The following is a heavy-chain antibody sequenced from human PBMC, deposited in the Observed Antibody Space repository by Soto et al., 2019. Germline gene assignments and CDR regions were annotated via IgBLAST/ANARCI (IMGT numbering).Heavy chain of an antibody. CDR3: ARSGDNFNVLDY. CDR2: SSNSGTFA. J-gene: IGHJ4*02. D-gene: IGHD1-1*01. Sequence: GGSLRLCCAASGFTFSDYYMSWVRQAPGRGLEWISYSSNSGTFARYATSVKGRFSISXXXXXXSXYXEXXSLRVXDTAVYYCARSGDNFNVLDYWGQGTPVTVSS. CDR1: GFTFSDYY. V-gene: IGHV3-11*06.